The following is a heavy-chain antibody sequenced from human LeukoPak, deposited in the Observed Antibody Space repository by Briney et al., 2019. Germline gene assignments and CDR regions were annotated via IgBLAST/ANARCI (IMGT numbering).Heavy chain of an antibody. CDR2: ISSSSSYI. V-gene: IGHV3-21*01. CDR1: GFTFSSYS. J-gene: IGHJ4*02. D-gene: IGHD2-15*01. Sequence: GGSLRLSYAASGFTFSSYSMNWVRQAPGKGLEWVSSISSSSSYIYYADSVKGRFTISRDNAKNSLYLQMNSLGAEDTAVYYFARGYCSGGSCYFYFDYWGQGTLVTVSS. CDR3: ARGYCSGGSCYFYFDY.